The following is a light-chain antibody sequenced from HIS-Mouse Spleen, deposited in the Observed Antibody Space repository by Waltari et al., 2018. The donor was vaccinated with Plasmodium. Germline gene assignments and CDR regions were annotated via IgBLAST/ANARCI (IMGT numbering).Light chain of an antibody. CDR3: QQSYSTWT. Sequence: DIQMTQSPSSLSASVGDRVTIPCRASQSISNYLNWYQQKPGKAPKFLIYAASTLQSGVPSRVSGSGSGTDFTLTISSLQPEDFATYYCQQSYSTWTFGQGTNVEIK. J-gene: IGKJ1*01. CDR1: QSISNY. CDR2: AAS. V-gene: IGKV1-39*01.